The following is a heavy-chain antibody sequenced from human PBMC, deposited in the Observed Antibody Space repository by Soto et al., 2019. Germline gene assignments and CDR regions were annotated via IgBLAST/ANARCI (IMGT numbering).Heavy chain of an antibody. CDR2: IYYSGST. CDR1: GGSLNNGDNY. D-gene: IGHD2-21*02. J-gene: IGHJ6*02. Sequence: QVQLQESGPGLVKPSQTLSLTCSVSGGSLNNGDNYWSWIRQHPGKGLVWIGSIYYSGSTYYNSSLKSRVSISVDTSENQFSLRLSSVTAADTAVYYCARDGDLYGMDVWGQGTTVTVSS. CDR3: ARDGDLYGMDV. V-gene: IGHV4-31*03.